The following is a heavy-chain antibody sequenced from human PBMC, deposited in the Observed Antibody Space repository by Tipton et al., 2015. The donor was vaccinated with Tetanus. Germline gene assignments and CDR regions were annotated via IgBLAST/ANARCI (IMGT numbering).Heavy chain of an antibody. Sequence: TLSLTCAVSGGSISSSNWWSWVRQPPGKGLEWIGEIYHSGSTNYNPSLKGRVTISVDKSKNQFSLKLSSVTAADTAVYYCARVFVGVYAFDIWGQGTMVPVSS. D-gene: IGHD1-26*01. CDR2: IYHSGST. CDR1: GGSISSSNW. V-gene: IGHV4-4*02. J-gene: IGHJ3*02. CDR3: ARVFVGVYAFDI.